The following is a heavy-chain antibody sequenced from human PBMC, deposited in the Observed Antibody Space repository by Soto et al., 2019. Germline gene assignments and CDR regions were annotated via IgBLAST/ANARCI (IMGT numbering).Heavy chain of an antibody. CDR3: ARQNYYSGLDV. V-gene: IGHV1-18*01. CDR2: ISAYNGNT. CDR1: GYTFSNYF. J-gene: IGHJ6*02. Sequence: ASVKVSCKASGYTFSNYFITWVRQAPGQGLEWMGWISAYNGNTNYAQMLQGRVTMTTDTSTNTAYMELRSLRSDDTAVFYCARQNYYSGLDVWGQGTTVTVSS.